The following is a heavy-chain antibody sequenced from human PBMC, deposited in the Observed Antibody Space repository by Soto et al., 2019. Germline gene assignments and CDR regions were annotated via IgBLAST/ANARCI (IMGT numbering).Heavy chain of an antibody. Sequence: GGSLRLSCAASGFTFSSYWMHWVRQAPGKGLVWVSRINSDGSSTSYADSVKGRFTISRDNAKNTLYLQMNSLRAEDTAVYYCVIDKRNGYEGDRLYYPGRGSPDSGSSGM. CDR2: INSDGSST. J-gene: IGHJ6*01. CDR1: GFTFSSYW. D-gene: IGHD5-12*01. V-gene: IGHV3-74*01. CDR3: VIDKRNGYEGDRLYYPGRGSPDSGSSGM.